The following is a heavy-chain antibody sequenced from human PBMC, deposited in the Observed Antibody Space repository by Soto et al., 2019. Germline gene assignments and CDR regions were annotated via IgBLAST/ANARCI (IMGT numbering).Heavy chain of an antibody. CDR1: GFTFSSYW. Sequence: GGSLRLSCAASGFTFSSYWMSWVRQAPGKGLEWVANIKQDGSEKYYVDSVKGRFTISRDNAKNSLYLQMNSLRAEDTAVYYCARDQWLGQWLDQGDAFDIWGQGTMVTVSS. D-gene: IGHD6-19*01. V-gene: IGHV3-7*01. CDR2: IKQDGSEK. J-gene: IGHJ3*02. CDR3: ARDQWLGQWLDQGDAFDI.